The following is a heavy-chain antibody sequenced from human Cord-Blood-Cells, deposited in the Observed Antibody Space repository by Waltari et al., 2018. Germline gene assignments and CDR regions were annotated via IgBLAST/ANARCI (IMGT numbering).Heavy chain of an antibody. CDR1: GGSFSGYY. Sequence: QVQLQQWGAGLLKPSETLSLTCAVYGGSFSGYYWSWIRQPPGKGLEWIGEINHSRSTNDNPSLKSRVTISVDTSKNQFSLKLSSVTAADTAVYYCARRKPYSSGWYAFDICGQGTMVTVSS. CDR3: ARRKPYSSGWYAFDI. V-gene: IGHV4-34*01. J-gene: IGHJ3*02. CDR2: INHSRST. D-gene: IGHD6-19*01.